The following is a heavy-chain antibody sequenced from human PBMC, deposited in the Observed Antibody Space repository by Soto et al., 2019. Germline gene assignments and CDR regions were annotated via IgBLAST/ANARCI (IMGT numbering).Heavy chain of an antibody. CDR2: IYYRGNT. D-gene: IGHD3-9*01. Sequence: QLQLQESGPGLVKPSETLSLTCSVSGDSINSDNYYWGWIRQPPGKGLEWIGSIYYRGNTYYNPSLTTRVTIALDQSKSRFSLKLNSVTAADSAVYFCARLEGLATISYYFDYWGQGTLVTVSS. CDR3: ARLEGLATISYYFDY. V-gene: IGHV4-39*01. CDR1: GDSINSDNYY. J-gene: IGHJ4*02.